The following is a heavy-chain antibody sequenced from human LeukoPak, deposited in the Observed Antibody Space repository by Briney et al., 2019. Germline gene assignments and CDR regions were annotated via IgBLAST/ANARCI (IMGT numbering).Heavy chain of an antibody. D-gene: IGHD4-17*01. CDR1: GYTLISYG. J-gene: IGHJ4*02. CDR2: ISAYNGNT. Sequence: GASVKASCKASGYTLISYGISWVRQAPGQGLEWMGWISAYNGNTNYAQKLQGRVTMTTDTSTSTAYMELRSLRSDDTAVYYCARDRFYGDYVVDYWGQGTLVTVSS. V-gene: IGHV1-18*01. CDR3: ARDRFYGDYVVDY.